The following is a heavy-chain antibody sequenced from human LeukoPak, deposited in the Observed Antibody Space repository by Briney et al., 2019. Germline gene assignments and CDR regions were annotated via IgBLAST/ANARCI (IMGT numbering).Heavy chain of an antibody. CDR1: GFIFSNYG. V-gene: IGHV3-23*01. D-gene: IGHD2-15*01. Sequence: PEGSLRLSCAASGFIFSNYGMSWVRQAPGKGLEWVSAIGSSGSTTYYADSVKGRFTISRDNSKNTLYLQMNSLRAEDTAVYYCAKIVAGLDYWGQGTLVTVSS. CDR3: AKIVAGLDY. CDR2: IGSSGSTT. J-gene: IGHJ4*02.